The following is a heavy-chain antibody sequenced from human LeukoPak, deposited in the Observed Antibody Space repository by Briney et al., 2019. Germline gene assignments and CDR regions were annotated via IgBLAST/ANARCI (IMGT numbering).Heavy chain of an antibody. CDR3: ASMYSSSPNFDY. D-gene: IGHD6-6*01. Sequence: PSETLSFTYTVPGGSISSYYWSWLRQPPRKGLEWRGYIYYGGNTNYNPSLKSRVTISVDTSNNHSSLKMSSVTAADTGVYFCASMYSSSPNFDYWGQGTLVTVSS. CDR1: GGSISSYY. V-gene: IGHV4-59*01. J-gene: IGHJ4*02. CDR2: IYYGGNT.